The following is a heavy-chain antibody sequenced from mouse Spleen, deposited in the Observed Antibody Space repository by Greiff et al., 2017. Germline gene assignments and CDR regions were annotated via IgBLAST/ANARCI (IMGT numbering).Heavy chain of an antibody. V-gene: IGHV1-76*01. D-gene: IGHD1-1*01. CDR1: GYTFTDYY. J-gene: IGHJ1*01. CDR2: IYPGSGNT. CDR3: ARNAHYYGSSYWYFDV. Sequence: QVQLKESGAELVRPGASVKLSCKASGYTFTDYYINWVKQRPGQGLEWIARIYPGSGNTYYNEKFKGKATLTAEKSSSTAYMQLSSLTSEDSAVYFCARNAHYYGSSYWYFDVWGAGTTVTVSS.